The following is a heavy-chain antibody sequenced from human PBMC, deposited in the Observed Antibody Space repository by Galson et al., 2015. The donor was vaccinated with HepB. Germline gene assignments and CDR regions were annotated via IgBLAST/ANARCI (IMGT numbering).Heavy chain of an antibody. D-gene: IGHD3-10*01. CDR2: IKSKIDGGTR. Sequence: SLRLSCAASGFTSSDAWMNWVRQAPGKGLEWVGRIKSKIDGGTRDYAAPVKGRFSISRDDSKNTLYVQMNSLKTEDTAVYYCTTRGGSGSSLGYWGQGTLVTVSS. V-gene: IGHV3-15*07. J-gene: IGHJ4*02. CDR3: TTRGGSGSSLGY. CDR1: GFTSSDAW.